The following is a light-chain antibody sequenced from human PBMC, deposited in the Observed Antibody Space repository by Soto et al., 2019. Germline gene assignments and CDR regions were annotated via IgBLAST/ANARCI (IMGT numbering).Light chain of an antibody. CDR2: DAS. J-gene: IGKJ1*01. Sequence: EIVLTQSPGTLSLSPGERATLSCMASQSVSSSYSAWYQQKPGQAPRLLIYDASNRATGIPARFSGSGSGTDFTLTISSLEPEDFAVYYCQQRSNWPPTFGQGTKVDIK. CDR3: QQRSNWPPT. V-gene: IGKV3D-20*02. CDR1: QSVSSSY.